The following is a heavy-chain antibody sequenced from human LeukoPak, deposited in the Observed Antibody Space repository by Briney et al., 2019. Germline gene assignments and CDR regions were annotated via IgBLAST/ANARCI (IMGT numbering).Heavy chain of an antibody. Sequence: GGSLRLSCAASGFTFSSYWMHWVRQAPGKGLVWVSRINSDGSSTSYADSVKGRFIISRDNAKNTLYLQMNSLRAEDTAVYYCARDRPTYCDFWSGYYGEAASYYFDYWGQGTLVTVSS. CDR3: ARDRPTYCDFWSGYYGEAASYYFDY. CDR2: INSDGSST. CDR1: GFTFSSYW. V-gene: IGHV3-74*01. J-gene: IGHJ4*02. D-gene: IGHD3-3*01.